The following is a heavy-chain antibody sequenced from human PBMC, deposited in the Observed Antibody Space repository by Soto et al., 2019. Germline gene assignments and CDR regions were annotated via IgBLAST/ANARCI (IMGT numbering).Heavy chain of an antibody. CDR3: ARGEGTNDY. D-gene: IGHD3-16*01. CDR1: GFTFSTYS. J-gene: IGHJ4*02. V-gene: IGHV3-48*02. Sequence: EVQLVESGGGLVQPGGSLRLSCAASGFTFSTYSMNWVRQAPGKGLEWVSYISSSGRTIYYADSVKGRFTISRDNGKNSLHLQMNSLRDDDTAVYYCARGEGTNDYWGQGTLVTVSS. CDR2: ISSSGRTI.